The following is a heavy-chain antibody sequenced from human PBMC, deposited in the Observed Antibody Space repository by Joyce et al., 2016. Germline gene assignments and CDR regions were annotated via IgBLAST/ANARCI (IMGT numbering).Heavy chain of an antibody. CDR1: GFSFSSYA. Sequence: EVQLLESGGGLVQPGGSLRLSCAASGFSFSSYALNWVRQAPGKEMELVSAISGSGGGTYYADSVKGRFTISRDNSKNMLYLQMDSLRVEDTSVYYCAKDRSDTPMILPLDYWGQGTLVTVSS. D-gene: IGHD5-18*01. J-gene: IGHJ4*02. CDR3: AKDRSDTPMILPLDY. V-gene: IGHV3-23*01. CDR2: ISGSGGGT.